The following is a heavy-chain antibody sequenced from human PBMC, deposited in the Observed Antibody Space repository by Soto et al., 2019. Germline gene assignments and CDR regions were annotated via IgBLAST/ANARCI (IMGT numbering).Heavy chain of an antibody. D-gene: IGHD3-3*01. CDR1: GGSISSGDYY. CDR2: IYYSGST. V-gene: IGHV4-31*11. Sequence: SETLSLTCAVSGGSISSGDYYWSWIRQHPGKGLEWIGYIYYSGSTYYNPSLKSRVTISVDTSRNQFSLKLSSVTAADTAVYYCARWWSGSRQGFDPWGQGTLVTVSS. CDR3: ARWWSGSRQGFDP. J-gene: IGHJ5*02.